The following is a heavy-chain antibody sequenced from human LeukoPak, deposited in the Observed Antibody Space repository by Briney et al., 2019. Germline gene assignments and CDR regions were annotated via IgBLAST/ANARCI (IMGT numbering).Heavy chain of an antibody. CDR2: FYHSGST. J-gene: IGHJ4*02. Sequence: NPSGTLSLTCAVSGGSISSGNLWSWVRHPPGKGLEWGGQFYHSGSTNYDPSLKGRFTISVENSKNQFSLNLTSVEAAGTGAYYWARGLVAAGTDYWGQGTLVTVSS. CDR3: ARGLVAAGTDY. CDR1: GGSISSGNL. V-gene: IGHV4-4*02. D-gene: IGHD6-13*01.